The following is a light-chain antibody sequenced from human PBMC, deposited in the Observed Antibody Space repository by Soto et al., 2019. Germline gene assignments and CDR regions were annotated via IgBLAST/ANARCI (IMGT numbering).Light chain of an antibody. CDR3: GTWDYSLSAVV. V-gene: IGLV1-51*01. Sequence: QSVLTQPPSVSAAPGQKITISCSGSNSNVGNNFVSWYQHLPGTAPKLLIYDTNKRPSGIPDRFSGSKSGTSATLGITGLQTGDEADYFCGTWDYSLSAVVFGGGTKVTDL. J-gene: IGLJ2*01. CDR1: NSNVGNNF. CDR2: DTN.